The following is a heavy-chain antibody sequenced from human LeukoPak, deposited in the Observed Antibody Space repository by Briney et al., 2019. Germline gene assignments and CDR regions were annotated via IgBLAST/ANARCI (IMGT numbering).Heavy chain of an antibody. Sequence: ASVKVSCKASGDTFISYAISWVRQAPGQGLEWMGGIILISGTPNHAQKFQGRVTITADESTSTAYMELSSLRSEDTAVYYCARERWESPYYYYGMDVWGQGTTVTVSS. V-gene: IGHV1-69*13. J-gene: IGHJ6*02. CDR2: IILISGTP. D-gene: IGHD1-26*01. CDR1: GDTFISYA. CDR3: ARERWESPYYYYGMDV.